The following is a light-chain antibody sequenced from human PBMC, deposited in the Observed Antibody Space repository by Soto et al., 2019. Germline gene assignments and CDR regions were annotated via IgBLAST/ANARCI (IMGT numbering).Light chain of an antibody. CDR2: EGS. CDR1: SSDVGSYNL. V-gene: IGLV2-23*01. CDR3: CSYAGSSTPLYV. Sequence: QPASVSGSPGQSITISCTGTSSDVGSYNLVSWYQQHPGKAPKLMIYEGSKRPSGVSNRFSGSKSGNTASLTISGLQAEDEADYYCCSYAGSSTPLYVFGTGTKLTVL. J-gene: IGLJ1*01.